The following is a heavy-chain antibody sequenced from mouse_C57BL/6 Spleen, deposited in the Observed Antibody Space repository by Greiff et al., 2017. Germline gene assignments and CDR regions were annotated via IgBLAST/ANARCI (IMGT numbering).Heavy chain of an antibody. CDR1: GYTFTSYG. CDR3: ARSGLGYAMDY. CDR2: IYPRSGNT. J-gene: IGHJ4*01. V-gene: IGHV1-81*01. Sequence: VKLQESGAELARPGASVKLSCKASGYTFTSYGISWVKQRTGQGLEWIGEIYPRSGNTYYNEKFKGKATLTADKSSSTAYMELRSLTSEDSAVYFCARSGLGYAMDYWGQGTSVTVSS. D-gene: IGHD4-1*01.